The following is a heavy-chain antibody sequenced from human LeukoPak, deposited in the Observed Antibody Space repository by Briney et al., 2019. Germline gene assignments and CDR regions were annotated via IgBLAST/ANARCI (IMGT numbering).Heavy chain of an antibody. J-gene: IGHJ4*02. Sequence: SETLSLTCTVSGGSISSSSYYWGWIRQPPGKGLEWIGSIYYSGSTYHNPSLKSRVTISVDTSKNQFSLKLSSVTAADTAVYYCARAAGDTIPLDYGGQGPLAPVSS. CDR2: IYYSGST. CDR3: ARAAGDTIPLDY. CDR1: GGSISSSSYY. V-gene: IGHV4-39*07. D-gene: IGHD3-9*01.